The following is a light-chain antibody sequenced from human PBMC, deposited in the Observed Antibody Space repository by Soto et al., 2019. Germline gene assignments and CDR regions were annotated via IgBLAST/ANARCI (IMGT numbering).Light chain of an antibody. Sequence: LTQPASVSGSPGQSITISCTGTSSDVGSYNLVSWYQQHPGKAPKLMIYEVSKRPSGVSNRFSGSKSGNTASLTISGLQAEDEADYYCCSYAGSSTLVFGGGTQLTV. CDR3: CSYAGSSTLV. CDR2: EVS. CDR1: SSDVGSYNL. V-gene: IGLV2-23*02. J-gene: IGLJ2*01.